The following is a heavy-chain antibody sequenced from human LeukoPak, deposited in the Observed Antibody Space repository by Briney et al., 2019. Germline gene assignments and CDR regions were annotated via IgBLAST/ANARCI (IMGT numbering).Heavy chain of an antibody. V-gene: IGHV5-51*01. CDR1: GYIFTCCL. Sequence: GESLKISCNCSGYIFTCCLIGWGRQMPGKGLEWMGIIYPGDSDTRYSPSFQGQVTISADKSISTAYLQWSSLKASDTAMYYCATSTYGDYYMAVWGKGTTVTVSS. CDR2: IYPGDSDT. J-gene: IGHJ6*03. CDR3: ATSTYGDYYMAV. D-gene: IGHD4-17*01.